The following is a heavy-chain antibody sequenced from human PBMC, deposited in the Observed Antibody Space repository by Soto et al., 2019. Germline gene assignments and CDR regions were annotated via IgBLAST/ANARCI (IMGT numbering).Heavy chain of an antibody. V-gene: IGHV3-74*01. CDR2: IKSDGSST. CDR3: ARSDWFDP. Sequence: GGSLRLSCAASGFTFSTYWMHWVRQAPGKGLVWVSRIKSDGSSTTYADSVKGRFTISRDNAKNTLYLQMNSLRVEDTAVYYCARSDWFDPWGQGTLVTVSS. CDR1: GFTFSTYW. J-gene: IGHJ5*02.